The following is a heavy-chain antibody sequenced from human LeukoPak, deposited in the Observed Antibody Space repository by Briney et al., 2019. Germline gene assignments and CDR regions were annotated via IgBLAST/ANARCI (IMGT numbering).Heavy chain of an antibody. V-gene: IGHV3-23*01. CDR2: ISGSGGST. CDR3: ARDFGGAVDS. D-gene: IGHD1-26*01. Sequence: GGSLRLSCAAYRFTVSSNYMSWVRQAPGKGLEWVSGISGSGGSTYYADSVKGRFTISRDNAKNMLYLQMNSLRVEDSAIYYCARDFGGAVDSWGQGTLVTVSS. CDR1: RFTVSSNY. J-gene: IGHJ4*02.